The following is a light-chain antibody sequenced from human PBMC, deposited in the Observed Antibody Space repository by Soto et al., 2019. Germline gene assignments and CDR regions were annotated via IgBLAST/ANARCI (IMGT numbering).Light chain of an antibody. CDR3: QQSAFWLT. Sequence: EIVLTQSPATLSLYPGERATLSCRASQSVSNYLAWYQQKPGQAPRLLIYDASNRATGIPARFSGSGSGTDFTLTISFLQAEDFTVYSFQQSAFWLTCAGGTRVDIK. CDR1: QSVSNY. CDR2: DAS. V-gene: IGKV3-11*01. J-gene: IGKJ4*01.